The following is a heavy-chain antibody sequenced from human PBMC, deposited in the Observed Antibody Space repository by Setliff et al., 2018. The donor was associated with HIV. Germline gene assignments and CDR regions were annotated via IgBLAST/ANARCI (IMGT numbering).Heavy chain of an antibody. CDR2: ISGGGGIT. CDR1: GFTFSNYA. Sequence: PGGSLRLSCAASGFTFSNYAMTWVRQAPGTGLECVSAISGGGGITYYADSVKGRFTISRDNSKNTLYLQMNSLTAEDTAVYYCAKTSGWTTIDYWGQGTLVTVSS. CDR3: AKTSGWTTIDY. J-gene: IGHJ4*02. V-gene: IGHV3-23*01. D-gene: IGHD6-19*01.